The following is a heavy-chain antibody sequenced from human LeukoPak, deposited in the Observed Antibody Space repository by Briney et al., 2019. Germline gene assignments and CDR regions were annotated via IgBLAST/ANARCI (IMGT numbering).Heavy chain of an antibody. D-gene: IGHD5-24*01. J-gene: IGHJ4*02. CDR2: IYPGDSDT. CDR3: ARHNDGYSVDY. CDR1: GYSFTSYC. Sequence: GESLKISCKGSGYSFTSYCIGWVRQMPGKGLEWMGIIYPGDSDTRYSPSFQGQVTISADRSITTAYLQWSSLKASDSATYYCARHNDGYSVDYWGQGTLVTVSS. V-gene: IGHV5-51*01.